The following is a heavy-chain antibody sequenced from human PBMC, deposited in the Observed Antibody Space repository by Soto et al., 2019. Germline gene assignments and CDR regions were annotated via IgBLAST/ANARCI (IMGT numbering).Heavy chain of an antibody. CDR1: GSTFTNYG. D-gene: IGHD3-22*01. Sequence: GASVTVSCTASGSTFTNYGVHWVRQAPGQSLEWMGWINAGDGNTKYSRNFQGRVTIARATSASTAYMELSSLRAEDTAVYYCAKVFYYYDSSGYYYFVYWGQGTLVTVSS. CDR2: INAGDGNT. CDR3: AKVFYYYDSSGYYYFVY. J-gene: IGHJ4*02. V-gene: IGHV1-3*01.